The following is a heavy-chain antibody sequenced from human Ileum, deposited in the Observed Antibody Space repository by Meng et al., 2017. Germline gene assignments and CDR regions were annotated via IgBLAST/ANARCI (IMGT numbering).Heavy chain of an antibody. CDR2: ISHSGRT. D-gene: IGHD4-23*01. J-gene: IGHJ4*02. CDR1: SGSITRHIS. Sequence: QGHLQQAGPGLVKPSVSLFPPRAVSSGSITRHISWCWVRLPPGKGLEWIEQISHSGRTFYNPSLKSRVTMSVAQSKSQFSLMLTSVPAADTAVYYCARHGGYYLGFWGQGTLVTVSS. CDR3: ARHGGYYLGF. V-gene: IGHV4-4*02.